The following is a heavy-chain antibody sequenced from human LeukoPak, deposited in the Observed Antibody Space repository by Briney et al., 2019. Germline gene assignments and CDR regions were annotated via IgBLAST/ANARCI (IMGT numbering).Heavy chain of an antibody. CDR1: GYTFTSYD. J-gene: IGHJ4*02. D-gene: IGHD1-1*01. Sequence: ASVKVSCKASGYTFTSYDINWVRQSTGQGLEWMGWMNPNSGNTGYAQKFQGRVTITRNTTISTAYMELSSLGSEDTAVYYCARGRNWNPQDYWGQGTLVTVSS. V-gene: IGHV1-8*03. CDR3: ARGRNWNPQDY. CDR2: MNPNSGNT.